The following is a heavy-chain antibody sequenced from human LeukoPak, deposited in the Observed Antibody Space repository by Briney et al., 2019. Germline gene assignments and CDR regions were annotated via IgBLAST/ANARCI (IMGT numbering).Heavy chain of an antibody. D-gene: IGHD3-22*01. J-gene: IGHJ4*02. Sequence: AGGSLRPSCAASGFTFSSYWMSWVRQAPGKGLEWVANIKQDGSEKYYVDSVKGRFTISRDNAKNSLYLQMNSLRAEDTAVYYCARLGDYYDSSGYHWLWGQGTLVTVSS. CDR3: ARLGDYYDSSGYHWL. CDR1: GFTFSSYW. CDR2: IKQDGSEK. V-gene: IGHV3-7*01.